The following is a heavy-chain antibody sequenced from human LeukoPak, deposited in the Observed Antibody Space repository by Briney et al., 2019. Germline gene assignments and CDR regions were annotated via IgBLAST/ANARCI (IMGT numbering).Heavy chain of an antibody. J-gene: IGHJ6*02. V-gene: IGHV3-48*01. CDR3: VKDLGSAITSALALDV. Sequence: GGSLRLSCAASGFDFTTYNMNWVRQAPGKGLEWISYISPSSSTIYYADSVKGRFTISRDNAKNSLYLQMNSLRAEDTAVYYCVKDLGSAITSALALDVWGQGTTVTVSS. CDR2: ISPSSSTI. D-gene: IGHD2-15*01. CDR1: GFDFTTYN.